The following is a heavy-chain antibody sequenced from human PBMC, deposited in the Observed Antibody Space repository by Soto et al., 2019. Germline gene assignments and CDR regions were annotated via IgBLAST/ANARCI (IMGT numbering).Heavy chain of an antibody. CDR2: VYYSGTT. D-gene: IGHD4-17*01. V-gene: IGHV4-61*01. CDR3: ARTTAVPNTLRSRYFFDY. Sequence: GPVQPSETLSLTCSVSGGSVSDKTYYWSWIRQPPGKRLEWIGYVYYSGTTNYNPSLKSRVTISVDLSKNRFSLRLSSVTTADTALYYCARTTAVPNTLRSRYFFDYWGQGTLVTVSS. CDR1: GGSVSDKTYY. J-gene: IGHJ4*02.